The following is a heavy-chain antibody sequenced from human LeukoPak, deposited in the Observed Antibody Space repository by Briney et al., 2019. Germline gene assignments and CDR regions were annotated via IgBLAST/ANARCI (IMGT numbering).Heavy chain of an antibody. CDR2: ISSSSSYI. CDR3: AVVGATSY. J-gene: IGHJ4*02. CDR1: GFTFSSYA. Sequence: GGSLRLSCAASGFTFSSYAMSWVRQAPGKGLEWVSSISSSSSYIYYADSVKGRFTISRDNAKNSLYLQMNSLRAEDTAVYYCAVVGATSYWGQGTLVTVSS. D-gene: IGHD1-26*01. V-gene: IGHV3-21*01.